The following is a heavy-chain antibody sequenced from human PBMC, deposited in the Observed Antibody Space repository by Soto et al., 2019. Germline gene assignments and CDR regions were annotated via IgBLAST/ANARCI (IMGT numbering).Heavy chain of an antibody. CDR3: STDRCRQWRS. CDR1: GFTFTNAW. CDR2: IKSKTDGETT. D-gene: IGHD6-19*01. Sequence: EVQLVESGGGLVKPGGSLRLSCAASGFTFTNAWRSWVRQAPGKGLEWVGRIKSKTDGETTDYAAPVKGRFTISRDDSENTLYVQMHSLKTEDTAVYYLSTDRCRQWRSWGEGTLVTVSS. V-gene: IGHV3-15*01. J-gene: IGHJ4*02.